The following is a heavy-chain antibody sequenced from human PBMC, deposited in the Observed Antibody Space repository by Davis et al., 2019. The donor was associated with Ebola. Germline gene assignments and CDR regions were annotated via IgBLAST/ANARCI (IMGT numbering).Heavy chain of an antibody. CDR3: ARDSITIFGVVITPTPPRYYYGMDV. J-gene: IGHJ6*02. Sequence: SVKVSCKASGGTFSSYAISWVRQAPGQGLEWMGGIIPIFGTANYAQKFQGRVTITADESTSTAYMELSSLRSEDTAVYYCARDSITIFGVVITPTPPRYYYGMDVWGQGTTVTVSS. D-gene: IGHD3-3*01. CDR1: GGTFSSYA. V-gene: IGHV1-69*13. CDR2: IIPIFGTA.